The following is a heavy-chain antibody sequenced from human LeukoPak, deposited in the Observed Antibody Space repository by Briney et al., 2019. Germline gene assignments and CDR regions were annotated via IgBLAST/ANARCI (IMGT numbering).Heavy chain of an antibody. CDR2: IYYSGST. CDR3: AREVLGGSGSYYAA. Sequence: PSETLSLTCAVYGGSFSGYYWSWIRQPPGKGPEWIGYIYYSGSTYYNPSLKSRVTISVDTSKNQFSLKLSSVTAADTAVYYCAREVLGGSGSYYAAWGKGTTVTVSS. J-gene: IGHJ6*04. D-gene: IGHD3-10*01. V-gene: IGHV4-30-4*08. CDR1: GGSFSGYY.